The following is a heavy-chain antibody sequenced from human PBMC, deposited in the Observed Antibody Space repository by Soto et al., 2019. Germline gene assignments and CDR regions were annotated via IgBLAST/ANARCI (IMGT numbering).Heavy chain of an antibody. D-gene: IGHD2-15*01. CDR3: ARSEEDSDYYYSGLDV. CDR2: TYYRSRWYS. J-gene: IGHJ6*02. V-gene: IGHV6-1*01. CDR1: GDSVSSSSVA. Sequence: PSQTLSLTCVISGDSVSSSSVAWNWVRQSPSRGLEWLGRTYYRSRWYSDFAVYVRGRIVINADTSKNRFSLQLNSVTPEDTAVDFCARSEEDSDYYYSGLDVWGQGTLVTVSS.